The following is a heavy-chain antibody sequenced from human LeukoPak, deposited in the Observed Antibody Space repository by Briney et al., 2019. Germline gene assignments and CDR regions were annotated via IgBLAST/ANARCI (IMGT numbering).Heavy chain of an antibody. CDR2: IYTSGST. CDR1: GGSISSYY. D-gene: IGHD3-3*01. Sequence: PSETLSLTCTVSGGSISSYYWSWIRQPPGKGLEWIGRIYTSGSTNYNPSLKSRVTISVDTSKNQFSLKLSSVTAADTAVCYCASHPISNWFDPWGQGTLVTVSP. J-gene: IGHJ5*02. CDR3: ASHPISNWFDP. V-gene: IGHV4-4*07.